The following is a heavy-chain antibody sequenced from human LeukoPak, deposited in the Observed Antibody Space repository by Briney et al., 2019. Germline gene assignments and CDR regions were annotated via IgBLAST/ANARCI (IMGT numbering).Heavy chain of an antibody. CDR2: IYNSGST. Sequence: SETLSLTCTVSGGSINTYYWNWIRQPPGKGLEWIGSIYNSGSTKYNPSLKSRVTISVDTSKNQFSLKLSSVTAADTAVYYCARDFPTVLPRGFDPWGQGTLVTVSS. CDR3: ARDFPTVLPRGFDP. J-gene: IGHJ5*02. V-gene: IGHV4-59*01. CDR1: GGSINTYY. D-gene: IGHD4-11*01.